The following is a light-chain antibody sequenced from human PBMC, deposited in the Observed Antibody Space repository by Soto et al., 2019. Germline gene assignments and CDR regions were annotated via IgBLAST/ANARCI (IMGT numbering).Light chain of an antibody. CDR3: SSYINSMANV. CDR1: SSDVGGYDY. V-gene: IGLV2-14*03. CDR2: AVS. Sequence: QSALTQPASVSGSPGQSVTISCTGTSSDVGGYDYVSWYQQHPGKAPKLLIYAVSDRPSGVSNRFSGSKSGNTASLTISGLQAEDEADYYCSSYINSMANVFGTGTKLTVL. J-gene: IGLJ1*01.